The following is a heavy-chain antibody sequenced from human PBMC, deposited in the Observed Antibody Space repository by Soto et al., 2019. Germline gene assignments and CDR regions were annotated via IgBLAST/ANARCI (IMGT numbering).Heavy chain of an antibody. CDR2: IYYSGST. Sequence: SETLSLTCTVSGGSISSYYWSWIRQPPGKGLEWIGYIYYSGSTNYNPSLKSRVTISVDTSKNQFSLKLSSVTAADTAVYYCARLRTIAVAGLNYYYYYGMDVWGQGTTVTV. D-gene: IGHD6-19*01. CDR1: GGSISSYY. V-gene: IGHV4-59*01. J-gene: IGHJ6*02. CDR3: ARLRTIAVAGLNYYYYYGMDV.